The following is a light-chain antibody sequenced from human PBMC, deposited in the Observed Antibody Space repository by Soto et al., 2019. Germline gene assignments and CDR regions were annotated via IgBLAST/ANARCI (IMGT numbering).Light chain of an antibody. CDR1: QSVDSSY. V-gene: IGKV3-20*01. CDR2: GAS. J-gene: IGKJ3*01. Sequence: EIVLTQSPGTLSLSPGERATLSCRASQSVDSSYLAWYQQKPGQAPRLLIYGASSRATGIPDRFSGSGSGTYFTLTISRLEPEDFAVYYCQQFGSPFTFGHGTKVDIK. CDR3: QQFGSPFT.